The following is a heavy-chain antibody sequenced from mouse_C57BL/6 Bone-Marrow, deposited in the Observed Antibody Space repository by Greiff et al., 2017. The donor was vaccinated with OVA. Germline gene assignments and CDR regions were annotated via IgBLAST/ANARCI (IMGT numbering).Heavy chain of an antibody. V-gene: IGHV1-5*01. J-gene: IGHJ2*01. CDR3: THYYGSSYSLDD. Sequence: VQLQQSGTVLARPGASVKMSCKTSGYTFTSYWMHWVKQRPGQGLEWIGAIYPGNSDTSYNQKFKGKANLTAVTSASTAYMELSSLTNEDSAVYYFTHYYGSSYSLDDGGQGPTLPVSS. CDR2: IYPGNSDT. CDR1: GYTFTSYW. D-gene: IGHD1-1*01.